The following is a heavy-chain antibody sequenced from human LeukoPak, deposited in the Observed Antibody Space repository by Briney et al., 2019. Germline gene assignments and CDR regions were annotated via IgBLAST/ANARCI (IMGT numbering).Heavy chain of an antibody. CDR1: GGTFSSYA. J-gene: IGHJ4*02. V-gene: IGHV1-69*05. D-gene: IGHD5-12*01. Sequence: SVKVSCKASGGTFSSYAICWVLQAPGQGLEWIGRIIPIFGTANYAQKFQGRVTITTDESTSTAYMELSSLRSGDTAVYYCARGDLMATIDYWGQGTLVTVSS. CDR3: ARGDLMATIDY. CDR2: IIPIFGTA.